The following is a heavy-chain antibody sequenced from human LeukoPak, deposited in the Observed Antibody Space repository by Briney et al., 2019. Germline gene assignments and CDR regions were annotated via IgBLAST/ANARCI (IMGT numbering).Heavy chain of an antibody. V-gene: IGHV3-23*01. J-gene: IGHJ3*02. CDR3: AKVGDYYDSSGYYYPFDI. CDR1: GFTFSSYA. CDR2: ISGSGGST. D-gene: IGHD3-22*01. Sequence: PGGSLRLSCAASGFTFSSYAMSWVRQAPGKGLEWVSAISGSGGSTDYADSVKGRFTISRDNSKNTLYLQMNSLRAEDTAVYYCAKVGDYYDSSGYYYPFDIWGQGTMVAVSS.